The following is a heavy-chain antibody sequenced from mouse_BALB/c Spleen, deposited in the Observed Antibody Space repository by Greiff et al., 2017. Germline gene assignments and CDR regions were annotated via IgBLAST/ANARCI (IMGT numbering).Heavy chain of an antibody. CDR3: TRWSNDVDY. CDR1: GYTFTSYW. CDR2: INPSTGYT. J-gene: IGHJ4*01. V-gene: IGHV1-7*01. Sequence: QVQLQQSGAELAKPGASVKMSCKASGYTFTSYWMHWVKQRPGQGLEWIGYINPSTGYTEYNQKFKDKATLTADKSSSTAYMQLSSLTSEDSAVYYCTRWSNDVDYWGQGTSVTVSS. D-gene: IGHD2-12*01.